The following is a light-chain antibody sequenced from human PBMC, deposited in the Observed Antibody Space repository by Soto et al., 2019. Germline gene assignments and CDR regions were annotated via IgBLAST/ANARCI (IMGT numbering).Light chain of an antibody. V-gene: IGLV2-18*02. CDR1: SSDVGSYNR. CDR2: EVS. J-gene: IGLJ1*01. Sequence: QSVLTQPPSVSGSPGPSVAISFTGTSSDVGSYNRVSWYQQPPGAAPKRMIYEVSNRPSGVPDRFSGSKSGNTASLTISGLQVEYEADYSSNSYYGISTYVVVTGTKVHV. CDR3: NSYYGISTYV.